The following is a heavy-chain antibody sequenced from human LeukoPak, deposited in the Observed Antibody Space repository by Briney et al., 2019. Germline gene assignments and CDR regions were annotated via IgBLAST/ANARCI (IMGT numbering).Heavy chain of an antibody. V-gene: IGHV4-61*02. CDR2: IYTSGST. CDR3: ARDVYYYDSSGYYPDY. CDR1: GGSINSGAYY. D-gene: IGHD3-22*01. Sequence: TLSLTCTVSGGSINSGAYYWSWIRQPAGKGLEWIGRIYTSGSTNYNPSLKSRVTMSVDTAKNQFSLKLSSVTAADTAVYYCARDVYYYDSSGYYPDYWGQGTLVTVSS. J-gene: IGHJ4*02.